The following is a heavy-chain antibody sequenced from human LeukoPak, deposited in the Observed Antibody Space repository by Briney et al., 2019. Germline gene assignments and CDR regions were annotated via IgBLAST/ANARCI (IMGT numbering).Heavy chain of an antibody. D-gene: IGHD3-16*01. CDR2: ITSTSSHI. J-gene: IGHJ5*02. Sequence: GGSLRLSCATSGFTFSDYSMTWVRQAPGKGLEWVSSITSTSSHINYADSVRGRFTISRDNAKNALFLQMTSLTDEDTALYYCARACLRYYDEYFDPWGQGTQVTVSS. V-gene: IGHV3-21*01. CDR3: ARACLRYYDEYFDP. CDR1: GFTFSDYS.